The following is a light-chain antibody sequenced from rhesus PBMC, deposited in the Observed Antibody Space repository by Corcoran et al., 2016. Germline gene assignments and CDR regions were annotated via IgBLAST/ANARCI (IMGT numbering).Light chain of an antibody. J-gene: IGKJ1*01. CDR2: GAA. CDR1: QSVGSY. V-gene: IGKV3-24*04. Sequence: ETVVTQSPATLSLSPGERATLSCRASQSVGSYLAWYQQKPGQAPRLLIYGAASRATGNPDRFSGSGSGTDLTLTLSSLEPEDVVVYYCQQSSNLWTFGQGTKVEIK. CDR3: QQSSNLWT.